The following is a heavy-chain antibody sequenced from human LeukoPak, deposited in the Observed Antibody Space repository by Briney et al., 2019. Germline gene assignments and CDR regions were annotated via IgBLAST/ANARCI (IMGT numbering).Heavy chain of an antibody. CDR2: IYYSGTT. J-gene: IGHJ2*01. CDR1: GGSISSYY. CDR3: ARHTFHGQAVIVVVPTPDWYFDV. Sequence: SETLSLTCTVSGGSISSYYCSWIRQLPGKGLELIGYIYYSGTTNYNPSPKSRVSISVDTSMNQMSLKLTSVTAADTAIYYCARHTFHGQAVIVVVPTPDWYFDVWGRGTLVAASS. V-gene: IGHV4-59*08. D-gene: IGHD3-22*01.